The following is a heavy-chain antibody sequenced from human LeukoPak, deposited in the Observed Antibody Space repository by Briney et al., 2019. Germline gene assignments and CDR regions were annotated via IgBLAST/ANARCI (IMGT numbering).Heavy chain of an antibody. D-gene: IGHD3-16*01. CDR1: GFTFSDYY. CDR3: TTDGGLLGDPDAFDI. V-gene: IGHV3-11*01. J-gene: IGHJ3*02. CDR2: ISSSGSTI. Sequence: GGSLRLSCAASGFTFSDYYMSWIRQAPGKGLEWVSYISSSGSTIYYADSVKGRFTISRDNAKNPLYLQMNSLRAEDTAVYYCTTDGGLLGDPDAFDIWGQGTMVTVSS.